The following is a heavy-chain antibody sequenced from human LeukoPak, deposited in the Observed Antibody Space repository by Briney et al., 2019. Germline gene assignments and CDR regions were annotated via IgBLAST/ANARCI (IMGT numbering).Heavy chain of an antibody. CDR1: GFTFSDYY. D-gene: IGHD3-22*01. CDR3: AKSSTYYYDSSGYYPDY. V-gene: IGHV3-11*01. CDR2: ISSSGSTI. J-gene: IGHJ4*02. Sequence: GSLRLSCAASGFTFSDYYMSWIRQAPGKGLEWVSYISSSGSTIYYADSVKGRFTISRDNAENSLYLQMNSLRAEDTAVYYCAKSSTYYYDSSGYYPDYWGQGTLVTVSS.